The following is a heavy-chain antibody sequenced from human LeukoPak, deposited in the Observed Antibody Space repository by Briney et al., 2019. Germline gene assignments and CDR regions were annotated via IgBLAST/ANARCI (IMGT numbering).Heavy chain of an antibody. Sequence: ASVKVSCKVSGYTLTELSMHWVRQAPGKGREGMGGFDPEDGETIYAQKFQGRVTMNEDTSTDTAYMELSSLRSEDTAVYYCATAPRWEVRVSYFDYWGQGTLVTVSS. CDR1: GYTLTELS. D-gene: IGHD1-26*01. CDR3: ATAPRWEVRVSYFDY. V-gene: IGHV1-24*01. J-gene: IGHJ4*02. CDR2: FDPEDGET.